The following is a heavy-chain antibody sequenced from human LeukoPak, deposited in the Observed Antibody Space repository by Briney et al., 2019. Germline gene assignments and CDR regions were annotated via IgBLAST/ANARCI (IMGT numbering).Heavy chain of an antibody. CDR1: GFTFSDYY. D-gene: IGHD3-22*01. V-gene: IGHV3-11*01. Sequence: GGSLRLSCAASGFTFSDYYMSWIRQAPGKGLEWVSYISSSGSTIYYADSVKGRFTISRDNAKNSLYLQMNSLRAEDTAVYYCARLYYYDSSYAFDIWGQGTMVTVSS. J-gene: IGHJ3*02. CDR3: ARLYYYDSSYAFDI. CDR2: ISSSGSTI.